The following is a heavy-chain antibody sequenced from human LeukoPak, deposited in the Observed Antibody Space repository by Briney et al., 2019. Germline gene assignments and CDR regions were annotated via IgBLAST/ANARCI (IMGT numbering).Heavy chain of an antibody. CDR2: INHSGST. CDR3: ARDTTVKSLDY. D-gene: IGHD4-17*01. CDR1: GGSSSGYY. J-gene: IGHJ4*02. Sequence: SETLSLTCAVYGGSSSGYYWSWIRQPPGKGLEWIGEINHSGSTNYNPSLKSRVTISVDTSKNQFSLKLSSVTAADTAVYYCARDTTVKSLDYWGQGTLVTVSS. V-gene: IGHV4-34*01.